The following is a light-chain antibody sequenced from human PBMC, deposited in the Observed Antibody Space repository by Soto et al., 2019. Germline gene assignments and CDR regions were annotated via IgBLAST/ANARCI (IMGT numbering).Light chain of an antibody. Sequence: DILMTQTPVYTAVALGQSATLSCKASQSVSSNSLAWYHQKPGQPPRLLMYGASSRATGIPDRFSGSGSGTDFTLTITRLEPEDFAVYYCQQYGSSLITFGQGTRLEIK. J-gene: IGKJ5*01. CDR1: QSVSSNS. CDR2: GAS. CDR3: QQYGSSLIT. V-gene: IGKV3-20*01.